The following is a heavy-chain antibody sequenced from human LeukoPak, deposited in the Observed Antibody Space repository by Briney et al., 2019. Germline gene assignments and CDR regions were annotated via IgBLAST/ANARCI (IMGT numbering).Heavy chain of an antibody. CDR3: ARSAAVADPYFDY. J-gene: IGHJ4*02. D-gene: IGHD6-19*01. V-gene: IGHV5-51*01. CDR1: EYSFTSYW. Sequence: GESLKISCKGSEYSFTSYWIGWVRQMPGKGLEWMGIIYPGDSDTRYSPSFQGQVTISADKSISTAYLQWSSLKASDTAMYYCARSAAVADPYFDYWGQGTLVTVSS. CDR2: IYPGDSDT.